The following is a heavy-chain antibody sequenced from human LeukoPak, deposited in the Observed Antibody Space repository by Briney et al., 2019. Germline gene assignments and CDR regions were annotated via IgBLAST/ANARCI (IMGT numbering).Heavy chain of an antibody. CDR1: GGSISSGGYY. CDR3: ARVVVVVAATQASSYWYFDL. V-gene: IGHV4-31*03. D-gene: IGHD2-15*01. CDR2: IYYSGST. J-gene: IGHJ2*01. Sequence: SQTLSLTCTVSGGSISSGGYYWSWIRQHPGKGLEWIGYIYYSGSTYYNPSLKSRVTISVDTSENQFSLKLSSVTAADTAVYYCARVVVVVAATQASSYWYFDLWGRGTLVTVSS.